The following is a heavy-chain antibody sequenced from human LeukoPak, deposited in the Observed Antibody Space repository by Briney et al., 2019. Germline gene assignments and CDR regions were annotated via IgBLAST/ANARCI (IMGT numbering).Heavy chain of an antibody. V-gene: IGHV3-30*01. CDR2: ISYDGSNK. J-gene: IGHJ5*02. CDR3: AREGQPYNWCDP. D-gene: IGHD6-13*01. Sequence: ARSLRLSCAASGVAFSSYAMHWVRQAPGKGLEWVAVISYDGSNKYYADSVKGRFTISRDDFKKTLYLQMTSLRAEDTAVYYCAREGQPYNWCDPCVQGTLVTVSS. CDR1: GVAFSSYA.